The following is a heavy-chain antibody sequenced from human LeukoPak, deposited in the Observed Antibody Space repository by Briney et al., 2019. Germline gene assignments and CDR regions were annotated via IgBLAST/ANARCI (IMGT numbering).Heavy chain of an antibody. J-gene: IGHJ4*02. V-gene: IGHV4-39*02. D-gene: IGHD2-21*01. CDR3: AREYSRSVVAGSRPDL. Sequence: SETLSLTCSVSGGSLSSSIYHWGWIRQSPERGLEWIGSMYYRGTTYENPSLKSRLTLSIDTSNNEFSLKLTSVTAADTAVYYCAREYSRSVVAGSRPDLWGQGLLVTVSS. CDR2: MYYRGTT. CDR1: GGSLSSSIYH.